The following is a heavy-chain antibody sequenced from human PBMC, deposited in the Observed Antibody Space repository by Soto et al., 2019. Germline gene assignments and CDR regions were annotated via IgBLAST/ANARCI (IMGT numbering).Heavy chain of an antibody. J-gene: IGHJ6*02. V-gene: IGHV3-33*01. CDR1: GFTFSSYG. CDR2: IWYDGSNK. D-gene: IGHD3-10*01. CDR3: ARDIHLYYYGSDPYYYYYYGMDV. Sequence: GSLRLSCAASGFTFSSYGMHWVRQAPGKGLEWVAVIWYDGSNKYYADSVKGRFTISRDNSKNTLYLQMNSLRAEDTAVYYCARDIHLYYYGSDPYYYYYYGMDVWGQGTTVTVSS.